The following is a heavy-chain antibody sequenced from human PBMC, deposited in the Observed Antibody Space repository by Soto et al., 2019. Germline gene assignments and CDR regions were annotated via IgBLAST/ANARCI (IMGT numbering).Heavy chain of an antibody. CDR1: GGTFSSYT. V-gene: IGHV1-69*02. Sequence: QVQLVQSGAEVKKPGSSVKVSCKASGGTFSSYTISWVRQAPGQGLEWMGRIIPILGIANYAQKFQGRVTMTADKSTSTAYMELSSLRSEDTAVYYCAGRSVGGSGRDYYYYYMDVWGKGTTVTVSS. D-gene: IGHD3-10*01. CDR2: IIPILGIA. CDR3: AGRSVGGSGRDYYYYYMDV. J-gene: IGHJ6*03.